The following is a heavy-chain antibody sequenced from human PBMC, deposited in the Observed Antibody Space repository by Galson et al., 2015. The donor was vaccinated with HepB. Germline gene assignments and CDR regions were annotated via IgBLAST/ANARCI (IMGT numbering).Heavy chain of an antibody. D-gene: IGHD3-16*01. CDR3: AKDNQAGDYDYVWGSCGYASDD. V-gene: IGHV3-21*01. J-gene: IGHJ4*02. CDR2: ISSGSSYI. Sequence: SLRLSCAASGFTFSGYSMNWVRQAPGKGLEWVSSISSGSSYIYYADSVKGRFTVSRDNARNSLYLQMNSLRAEDTAVYYCAKDNQAGDYDYVWGSCGYASDDWGQGALVTVSS. CDR1: GFTFSGYS.